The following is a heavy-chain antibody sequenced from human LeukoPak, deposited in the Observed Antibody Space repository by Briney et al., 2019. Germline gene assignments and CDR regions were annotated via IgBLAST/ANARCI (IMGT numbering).Heavy chain of an antibody. CDR3: ATGHSTGYHYWFDP. D-gene: IGHD2-2*03. CDR2: LDRESGET. J-gene: IGHJ5*02. CDR1: GSALSDLA. V-gene: IGHV1-24*01. Sequence: ASVKVSCKVSGSALSDLAMQWVRQVPGKGLEWMGGLDRESGETLYSDKFQGRVTMAQDTSTDTAYMDLTSVTSEDTAVYYCATGHSTGYHYWFDPWGQGTLVTVSS.